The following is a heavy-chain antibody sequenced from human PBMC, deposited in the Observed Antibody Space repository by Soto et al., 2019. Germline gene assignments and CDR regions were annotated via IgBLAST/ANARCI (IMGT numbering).Heavy chain of an antibody. D-gene: IGHD1-26*01. V-gene: IGHV4-59*01. CDR3: ARDGGTKVGATRTFEY. Sequence: QVQLQESGPGLVKPSETLSLTCTVSGGSISSYYWSWIRQPPGKGLEWIGYIYYSGSTNYNPSLKGRVKKTVHTPKNQFSLKLSTVTAADTVVYYCARDGGTKVGATRTFEYWGQGTLVTVSS. CDR2: IYYSGST. J-gene: IGHJ4*02. CDR1: GGSISSYY.